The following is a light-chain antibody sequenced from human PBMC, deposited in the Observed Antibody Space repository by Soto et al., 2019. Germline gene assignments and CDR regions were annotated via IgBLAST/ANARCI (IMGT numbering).Light chain of an antibody. Sequence: QSVLTQPASVSGSPGQSVTISCTGTSSDVGAYKFVSWFQHRPGKAPKVIIYEVSNRPSGVSNRFSGSKSGNTASLTISRLQAEDEADYYCCSYTTSSTHVFGTGTKVTVL. CDR3: CSYTTSSTHV. V-gene: IGLV2-14*01. CDR1: SSDVGAYKF. J-gene: IGLJ1*01. CDR2: EVS.